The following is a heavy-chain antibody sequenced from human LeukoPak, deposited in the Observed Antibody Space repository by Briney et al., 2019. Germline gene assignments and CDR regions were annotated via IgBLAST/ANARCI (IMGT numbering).Heavy chain of an antibody. CDR2: FYYSGNT. D-gene: IGHD3-10*01. V-gene: IGHV4-59*01. CDR1: CAAISTYY. Sequence: SETLSLTCTVSCAAISTYYWSWVRQPPGKGLELIGCFYYSGNTNYNPSLRDRVTISVDTSKNQISLKLTSMTAADTAVYYCATGGSASYHDNWGQGTLVTVSS. J-gene: IGHJ4*02. CDR3: ATGGSASYHDN.